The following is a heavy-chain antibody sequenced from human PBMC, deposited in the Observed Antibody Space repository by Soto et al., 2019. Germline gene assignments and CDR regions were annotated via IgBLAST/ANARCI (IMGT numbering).Heavy chain of an antibody. J-gene: IGHJ5*02. CDR3: ARVDYDFWSGHSTDNWFDP. D-gene: IGHD3-3*01. CDR1: GFTFSSYW. CDR2: IKQDGSEK. V-gene: IGHV3-7*01. Sequence: GGSLRLSCAASGFTFSSYWMSWVRQAPGKGLEWVANIKQDGSEKYYVDSVKGRFTISRDNAKNSLYLQMNSLRAEDTAVYYCARVDYDFWSGHSTDNWFDPWGQGTLVTVSS.